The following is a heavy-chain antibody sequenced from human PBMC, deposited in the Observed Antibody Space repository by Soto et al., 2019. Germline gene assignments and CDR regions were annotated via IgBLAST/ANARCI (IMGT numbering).Heavy chain of an antibody. D-gene: IGHD6-6*01. CDR2: ISGSGGST. CDR3: AKVGKVFYLAARDY. Sequence: PGGSLRLSCAASGFTFSSYAMSWVRQAPGKGLEWVSAISGSGGSTYYADSVKGRFTISRDNSKNTLYLQMNSLRAEDTAVYYCAKVGKVFYLAARDYWGQGTLVTVSS. J-gene: IGHJ4*02. CDR1: GFTFSSYA. V-gene: IGHV3-23*01.